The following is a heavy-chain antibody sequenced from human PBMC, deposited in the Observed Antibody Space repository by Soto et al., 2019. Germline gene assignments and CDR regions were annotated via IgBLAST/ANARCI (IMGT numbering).Heavy chain of an antibody. Sequence: QVHLVESGGGGVQPGTSLRLSCAASGFSFSSFGMHWVRQAPGKGLEWVAGIWYDGSNKYYADSVKGRFSISRDNSKNTLYLQMNSLRAEDTALYYCARDDKDEYGADRGGFGCWGQGTLVTVSS. CDR1: GFSFSSFG. J-gene: IGHJ4*02. CDR2: IWYDGSNK. CDR3: ARDDKDEYGADRGGFGC. V-gene: IGHV3-33*01. D-gene: IGHD2-8*01.